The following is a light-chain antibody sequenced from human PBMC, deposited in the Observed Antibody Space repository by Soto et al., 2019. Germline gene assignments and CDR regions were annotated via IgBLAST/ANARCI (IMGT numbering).Light chain of an antibody. CDR3: QQYATSPPT. V-gene: IGKV3-20*01. J-gene: IGKJ4*01. CDR2: GAS. CDR1: QIISSNY. Sequence: EIVLTQSPGTVSLSPGERATLSCRASQIISSNYLAWYQQKPGQAPRLLIYGASSRATGIPDKFSGSGSGTDFALTVSRLEPEDFAVYYCQQYATSPPTFGGGTEVEIK.